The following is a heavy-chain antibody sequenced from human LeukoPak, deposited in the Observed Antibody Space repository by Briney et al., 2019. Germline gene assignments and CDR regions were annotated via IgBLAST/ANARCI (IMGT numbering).Heavy chain of an antibody. Sequence: ASVKVSCKASGGTFSSYAISWVRQAPGQGLEWMGGIIPIFGTANYAQKFQGRVTITADESTSTAYMELSSLRSEDTAVYYCARAGSPASPHCSSTSCYVDWFDPWGQGTLVTVSS. D-gene: IGHD2-2*01. CDR3: ARAGSPASPHCSSTSCYVDWFDP. J-gene: IGHJ5*02. CDR2: IIPIFGTA. V-gene: IGHV1-69*13. CDR1: GGTFSSYA.